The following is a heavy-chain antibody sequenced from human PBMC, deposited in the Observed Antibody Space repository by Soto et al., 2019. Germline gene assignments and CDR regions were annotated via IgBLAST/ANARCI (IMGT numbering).Heavy chain of an antibody. CDR3: AKVNGINAAFDI. Sequence: QVQLVESGGGVVQPGRSLRLSCAASGFTFSSYGMHWVRQAPGKGLEWVAVISYDGSNKYYADSVKGRFTISRDNSKNTLYLQMNSLRAEDTAVYYCAKVNGINAAFDIWGQGTMVTVS. CDR2: ISYDGSNK. V-gene: IGHV3-30*18. D-gene: IGHD1-1*01. CDR1: GFTFSSYG. J-gene: IGHJ3*02.